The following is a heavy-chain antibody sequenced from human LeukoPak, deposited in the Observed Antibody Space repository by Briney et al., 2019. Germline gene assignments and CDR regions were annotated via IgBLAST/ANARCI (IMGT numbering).Heavy chain of an antibody. CDR3: ARAGYSSSWFDY. CDR1: GYTFTSYD. V-gene: IGHV1-8*03. Sequence: ASVKVSCKASGYTFTSYDINWVRQATGQGLEWMGWMNPNSGNTGYAQKFQGRVTITRNTSISTAYMELSSLRSEDTAVHYCARAGYSSSWFDYWGQGTLVTVSS. CDR2: MNPNSGNT. J-gene: IGHJ4*02. D-gene: IGHD6-13*01.